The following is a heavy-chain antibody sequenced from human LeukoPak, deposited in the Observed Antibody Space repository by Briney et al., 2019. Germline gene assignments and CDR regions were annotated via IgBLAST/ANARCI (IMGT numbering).Heavy chain of an antibody. Sequence: GGSLRLSCAVSGFTFSSYNMNWVRQAPGKGLEWVSGINWNGGSTGYADSVKGRFTISRDNAKNSLYLQMNNLRAEDTALYYCARGGYYYDSSGYYYGGVRYFDYWGQGTLVTVSS. D-gene: IGHD3-22*01. V-gene: IGHV3-20*04. CDR3: ARGGYYYDSSGYYYGGVRYFDY. CDR1: GFTFSSYN. CDR2: INWNGGST. J-gene: IGHJ4*02.